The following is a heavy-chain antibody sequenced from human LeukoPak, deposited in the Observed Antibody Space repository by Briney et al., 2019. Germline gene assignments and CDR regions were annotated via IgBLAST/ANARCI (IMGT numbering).Heavy chain of an antibody. J-gene: IGHJ6*02. CDR3: ASGASLGGYYYGMDV. CDR2: IYYSGST. D-gene: IGHD3-16*01. V-gene: IGHV4-59*08. Sequence: PSQTLSLTCTVSGGSISSYYWSWIRQPPGKGLEWIGYIYYSGSTNYNPSLKSRVTISVDTSKNQFSLKLSSVTAADTAVYYCASGASLGGYYYGMDVWGQGTTVTVSS. CDR1: GGSISSYY.